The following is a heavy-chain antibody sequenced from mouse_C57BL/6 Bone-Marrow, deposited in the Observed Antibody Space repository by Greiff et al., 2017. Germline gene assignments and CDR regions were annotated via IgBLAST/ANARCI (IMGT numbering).Heavy chain of an antibody. Sequence: QVQLQQSGAELVRPGTSVKMSCKASGYTFTNYWIGWAKQRPGHGLEWIGDIYPGGGYPNYNEKFKGKATLTADKSSSTAYMQFSSLTSEDSAIYYCAWLYYYGSSYVDYWGQGTTLTVSS. V-gene: IGHV1-63*01. CDR3: AWLYYYGSSYVDY. CDR1: GYTFTNYW. J-gene: IGHJ2*01. D-gene: IGHD1-1*01. CDR2: IYPGGGYP.